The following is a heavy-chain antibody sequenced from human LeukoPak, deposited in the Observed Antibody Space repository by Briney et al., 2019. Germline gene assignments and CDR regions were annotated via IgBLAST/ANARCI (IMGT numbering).Heavy chain of an antibody. CDR2: ISSSSSTK. V-gene: IGHV3-48*01. D-gene: IGHD5-12*01. Sequence: GGSLRLSCAASGFTFSSYRMNWVRQAPGKGLEWVSYISSSSSTKYYADSVKGRFTISRDNAKNSLYLQMNSLRAEDTAVYYCASEFGYRGYDSIGYFDYWGQGTQVTVSS. CDR1: GFTFSSYR. CDR3: ASEFGYRGYDSIGYFDY. J-gene: IGHJ4*02.